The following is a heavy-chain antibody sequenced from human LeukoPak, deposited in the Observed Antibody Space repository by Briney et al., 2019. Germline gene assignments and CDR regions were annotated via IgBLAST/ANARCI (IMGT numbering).Heavy chain of an antibody. CDR1: GFTVSSNY. Sequence: PGGSLRLSCAASGFTVSSNYMSWVRQAPGKGLEWVSVIYSGGSTYYADSVKGRFTISRDNSKNTLYLQMNSLRAEDTAVYYCARATVVTPWYYYYMDVWGKGTTVTVSS. J-gene: IGHJ6*03. CDR2: IYSGGST. V-gene: IGHV3-53*01. D-gene: IGHD4-23*01. CDR3: ARATVVTPWYYYYMDV.